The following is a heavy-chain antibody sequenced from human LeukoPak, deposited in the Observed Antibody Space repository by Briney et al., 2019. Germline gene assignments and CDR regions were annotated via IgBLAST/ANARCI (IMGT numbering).Heavy chain of an antibody. J-gene: IGHJ5*02. CDR1: GFTFSSYA. Sequence: GGSLRLSCAASGFTFSSYAMSWVRQAPGKGLEWVSAINGSGGSTYYADSVKGRFTISRDNSKNTLYLQMNSLRAEDTAVYYCAKVGVRGVILGWFDPWGQGTLVTVSS. V-gene: IGHV3-23*01. CDR3: AKVGVRGVILGWFDP. D-gene: IGHD3-10*01. CDR2: INGSGGST.